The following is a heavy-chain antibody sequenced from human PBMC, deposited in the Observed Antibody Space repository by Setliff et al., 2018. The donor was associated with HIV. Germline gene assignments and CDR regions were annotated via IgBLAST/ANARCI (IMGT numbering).Heavy chain of an antibody. CDR2: IYTSGST. CDR1: GDSISSDFY. Sequence: KPSETLSLTCTVSGDSISSDFYWGWIRQPPGKGLEWIGSIYTSGSTNYNPSLKSRVTISVDTSKNQFSLKLSSVTAADTAVYYCARWPPHRSSDYDQEYYFDYWGQGTLVTVSS. D-gene: IGHD3-22*01. CDR3: ARWPPHRSSDYDQEYYFDY. J-gene: IGHJ4*02. V-gene: IGHV4-38-2*02.